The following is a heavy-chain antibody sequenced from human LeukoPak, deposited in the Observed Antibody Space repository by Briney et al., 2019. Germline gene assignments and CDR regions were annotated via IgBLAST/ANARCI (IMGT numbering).Heavy chain of an antibody. CDR1: VGSISSGNW. J-gene: IGHJ6*02. Sequence: PSGTLSLTCAVSVGSISSGNWWTWVRQSPGKGPEWIGEIYHNGTHNYNPSLKSRVTISADTFKNHFSLKLTSVTAADTAVYYCATAPILRGEGGEHYKYGMDVWGQGTTVIVSS. D-gene: IGHD2-2*02. CDR3: ATAPILRGEGGEHYKYGMDV. CDR2: IYHNGTH. V-gene: IGHV4-4*02.